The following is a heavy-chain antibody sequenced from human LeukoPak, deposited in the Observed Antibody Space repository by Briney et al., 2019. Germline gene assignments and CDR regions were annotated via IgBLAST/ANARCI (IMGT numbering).Heavy chain of an antibody. Sequence: GGSLRLSCAASGFTFSTYAMSWVRQAPGKGLEWVSGIIGSGGSTYYADSVKGRFTISRDNSKNTLYLQMNGLRAEDTAVYYCAKGGDYVWGSYRTTYYFDYWGQGTLVTVSS. V-gene: IGHV3-23*01. D-gene: IGHD3-16*02. CDR2: IIGSGGST. J-gene: IGHJ4*02. CDR1: GFTFSTYA. CDR3: AKGGDYVWGSYRTTYYFDY.